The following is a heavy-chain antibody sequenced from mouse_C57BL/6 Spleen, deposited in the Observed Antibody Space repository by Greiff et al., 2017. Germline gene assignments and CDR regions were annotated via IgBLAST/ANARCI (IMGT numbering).Heavy chain of an antibody. CDR2: IHPNSGST. V-gene: IGHV1-64*01. J-gene: IGHJ3*01. CDR1: GYTFTSYW. D-gene: IGHD2-5*01. Sequence: QVQLQQPGAELVKPGASVKLSCKASGYTFTSYWMHWVKQRPGQGLEWIGMIHPNSGSTNYNEKFKGKSTLTVDKSSSTAYMQLSSLTSEDSAVYYCARGSNHAWFAYWGQGTLVTVSA. CDR3: ARGSNHAWFAY.